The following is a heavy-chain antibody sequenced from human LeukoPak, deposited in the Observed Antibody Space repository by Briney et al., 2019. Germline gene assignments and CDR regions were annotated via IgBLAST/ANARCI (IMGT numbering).Heavy chain of an antibody. Sequence: GGSLRLSCAASGFTFSSYAMSWVRQAPGKGLEWVSAISGSGGSTYYADSVKGRFTISRDNSKNTLYLQMNSLRAEDTAVYYCAGKNGYSSSWGYYFDYWGQETLVTVSS. D-gene: IGHD6-13*01. CDR3: AGKNGYSSSWGYYFDY. V-gene: IGHV3-23*01. CDR1: GFTFSSYA. J-gene: IGHJ4*02. CDR2: ISGSGGST.